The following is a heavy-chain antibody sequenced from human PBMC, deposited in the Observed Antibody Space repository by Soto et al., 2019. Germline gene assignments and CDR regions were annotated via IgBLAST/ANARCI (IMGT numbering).Heavy chain of an antibody. CDR3: ASSPTPIVVVPAGDDAFDI. J-gene: IGHJ3*02. Sequence: QVQLVESGGGVVQPGRSLRLSCAASGFTFSSYGMHWVRQAPGKGLEWVAVIWYDGSNKYYADSVKGRFPISRDNSKNTLYLQMNGLRADDTAMYYCASSPTPIVVVPAGDDAFDIWGQGTMVTVSS. D-gene: IGHD2-2*01. V-gene: IGHV3-33*01. CDR1: GFTFSSYG. CDR2: IWYDGSNK.